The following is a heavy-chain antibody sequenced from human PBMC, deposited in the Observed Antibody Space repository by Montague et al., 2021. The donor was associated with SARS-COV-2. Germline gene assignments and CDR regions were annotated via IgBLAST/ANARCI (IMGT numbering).Heavy chain of an antibody. CDR1: GVSVVGLSRR. J-gene: IGHJ4*02. CDR2: PLLRKMRKS. V-gene: IGHV6-1*01. CDR3: VRGIEAAGSYDY. D-gene: IGHD6-13*01. Sequence: CAISGVSVVGLSRRSEEIRSAPQTHEHWVGRPLLRKMRKSDYARSGKSRIAINPDTSKNQFSIQLSSVTPEETALYYSVRGIEAAGSYDYWGQGTLVNVSS.